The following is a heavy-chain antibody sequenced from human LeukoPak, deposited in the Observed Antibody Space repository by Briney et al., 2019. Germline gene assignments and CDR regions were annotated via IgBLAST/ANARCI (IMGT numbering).Heavy chain of an antibody. J-gene: IGHJ5*02. CDR3: ARGSWFDP. CDR1: GFTFSSYA. V-gene: IGHV3-64*01. Sequence: PGGSLRLSCAASGFTFSSYAMRWVRQAPGKGLEYVSAISSNGGSTYYANSVKGRFTISRDNSKNTLYLQMGSLRAEDMAVYYCARGSWFDPWGQGTLVTVSS. CDR2: ISSNGGST.